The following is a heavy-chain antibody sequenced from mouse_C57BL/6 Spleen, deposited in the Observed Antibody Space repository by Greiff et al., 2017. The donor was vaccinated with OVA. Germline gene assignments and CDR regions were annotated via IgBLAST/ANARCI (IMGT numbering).Heavy chain of an antibody. V-gene: IGHV7-3*01. D-gene: IGHD1-1*01. CDR3: AIFYSRDWYFDV. CDR1: GFTFTDYY. CDR2: IRNKANGYTT. Sequence: EVHLVESGGGLVQPGGSLSLSCAASGFTFTDYYMSWVRQPPGKALEWLGFIRNKANGYTTEYSASGKGRFTISRDNSQSILYLQMNALRAEDSATYYCAIFYSRDWYFDVWGTGTTVTVSS. J-gene: IGHJ1*03.